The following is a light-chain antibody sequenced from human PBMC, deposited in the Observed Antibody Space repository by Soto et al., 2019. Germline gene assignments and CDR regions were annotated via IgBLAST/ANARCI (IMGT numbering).Light chain of an antibody. V-gene: IGKV1-39*01. CDR2: AVS. Sequence: DIQMTQSPSSLSASVGDRVTITCRASQSISSYLNWYQQKPGKAPKLRIYAVSSLQSGLPSWFSGSGSGTDFTLTIRSLQPEVCATYSCQPSLRPPPMVGQGNRVEI. CDR3: QPSLRPPPM. J-gene: IGKJ1*01. CDR1: QSISSY.